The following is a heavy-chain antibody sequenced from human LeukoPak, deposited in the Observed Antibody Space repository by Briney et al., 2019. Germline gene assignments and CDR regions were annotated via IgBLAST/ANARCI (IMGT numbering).Heavy chain of an antibody. V-gene: IGHV3-11*04. Sequence: GGSLRLSCAASGFIFSDYYMGWIRQAPGRGLEWVSYITDSGSKIYYTDSVKGRFTMSRDNAKKSLYLQMNSLRAEDTAVYYCASLYGSGKRWVDPWGQGTLVTVSS. CDR2: ITDSGSKI. CDR1: GFIFSDYY. J-gene: IGHJ5*02. CDR3: ASLYGSGKRWVDP. D-gene: IGHD3-10*01.